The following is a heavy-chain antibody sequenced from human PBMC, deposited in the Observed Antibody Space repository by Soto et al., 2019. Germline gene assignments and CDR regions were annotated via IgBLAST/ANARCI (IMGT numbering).Heavy chain of an antibody. V-gene: IGHV4-59*01. CDR3: ARSREWKSSSSWFDP. Sequence: SETLSLTCTVSGGSISSYYWSWIRQPPGKGLEWIGYIYYSGSTNYNPSLKSRVTISVDTSKNQFSLKLSSVTAADTAVYYCARSREWKSSSSWFDPWGQGTLVTVSS. D-gene: IGHD6-6*01. CDR2: IYYSGST. CDR1: GGSISSYY. J-gene: IGHJ5*02.